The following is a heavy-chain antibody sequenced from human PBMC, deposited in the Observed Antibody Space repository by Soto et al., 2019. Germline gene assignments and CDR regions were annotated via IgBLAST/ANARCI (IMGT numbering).Heavy chain of an antibody. CDR3: ARSNYDFWSGYFWFDP. J-gene: IGHJ5*02. Sequence: GGSLRLSCAASGFTFSSYDMHWVRQATGKGLEWVSAIGTAGDTYYPGSVKGRFTISRENAKNSLYLQMNSLRAGDTAVYYCARSNYDFWSGYFWFDPWGQGTLVTVSS. V-gene: IGHV3-13*01. D-gene: IGHD3-3*01. CDR1: GFTFSSYD. CDR2: IGTAGDT.